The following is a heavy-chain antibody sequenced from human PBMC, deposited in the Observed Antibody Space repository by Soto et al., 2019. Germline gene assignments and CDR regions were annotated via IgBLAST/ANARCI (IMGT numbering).Heavy chain of an antibody. CDR2: IYTNGST. J-gene: IGHJ4*02. CDR3: AIDRTVDYVEYYFDY. D-gene: IGHD4-17*01. Sequence: QVQLQQSGPGLVKPSETMSLTCTVSDDSISTYYWSWIRQPAGKGLEWVGRIYTNGSTTYNPSLKSRVTVSVDTSKKQLSLKLSSVTAADTAVYYCAIDRTVDYVEYYFDYWGQGTLVTVSS. V-gene: IGHV4-4*07. CDR1: DDSISTYY.